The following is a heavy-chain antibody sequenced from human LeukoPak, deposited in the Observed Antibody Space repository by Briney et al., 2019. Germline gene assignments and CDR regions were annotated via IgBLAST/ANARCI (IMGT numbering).Heavy chain of an antibody. CDR1: GGSFSGYY. V-gene: IGHV4-34*01. CDR2: INHSGST. J-gene: IGHJ5*02. CDR3: ARDYDRLFDP. D-gene: IGHD3-3*01. Sequence: PSETLSLTCAVYGGSFSGYYWSWIRQPPGKGLEWIGEINHSGSTNYNPSLKSRVTISVDTSKNQFSLKLSSVTAADTAVYYCARDYDRLFDPWGQGTLVTVSS.